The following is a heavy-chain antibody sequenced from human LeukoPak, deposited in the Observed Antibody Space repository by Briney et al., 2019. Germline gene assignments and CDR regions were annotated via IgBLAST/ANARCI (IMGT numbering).Heavy chain of an antibody. J-gene: IGHJ4*02. Sequence: GASVKVSCKASGYTFTGYYMHWVRQAPGQGLEWMGWISAYTGNTNYAQKLQGRVTMTTDTSTSTAYMELRSLRSDDTAVYYCAREVSTLFDYWGQGTLVTVSS. V-gene: IGHV1-18*04. D-gene: IGHD5/OR15-5a*01. CDR1: GYTFTGYY. CDR2: ISAYTGNT. CDR3: AREVSTLFDY.